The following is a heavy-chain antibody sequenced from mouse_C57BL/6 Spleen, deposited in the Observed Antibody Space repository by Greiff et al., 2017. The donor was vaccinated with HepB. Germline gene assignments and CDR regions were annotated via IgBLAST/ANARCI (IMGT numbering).Heavy chain of an antibody. Sequence: DVKLQESGPGLVKPSQSLSLTCSVTGYSITSGYYWNWIRQFPGNKLEWMGYISYDGSNNYNPSLKNRISITRDTSKNQFFLKLNSVTTEDTATYYCARAPDYYGSSYGYFDVWGTGTTVTVSS. CDR2: ISYDGSN. J-gene: IGHJ1*03. CDR1: GYSITSGYY. D-gene: IGHD1-1*01. V-gene: IGHV3-6*01. CDR3: ARAPDYYGSSYGYFDV.